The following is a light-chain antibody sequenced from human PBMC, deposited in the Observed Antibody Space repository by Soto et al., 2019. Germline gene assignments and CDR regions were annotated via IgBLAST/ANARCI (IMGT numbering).Light chain of an antibody. CDR3: QQYDNSVWT. Sequence: IVLTQSPGTLSSSPGERATLSCRASQSVSTSNLAWYQQRPVQAPRLLIYGASRRATGIPDRFSGSGSGTDFTLTISRLEPEDLAVDYCQQYDNSVWTFGQGTKVEIK. CDR1: QSVSTSN. V-gene: IGKV3-20*01. J-gene: IGKJ1*01. CDR2: GAS.